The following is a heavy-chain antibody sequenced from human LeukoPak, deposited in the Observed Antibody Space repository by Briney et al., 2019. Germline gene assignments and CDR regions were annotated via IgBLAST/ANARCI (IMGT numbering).Heavy chain of an antibody. J-gene: IGHJ4*02. CDR3: AHKAPSGWYQG. D-gene: IGHD6-19*01. V-gene: IGHV2-5*02. CDR1: GFSLGTSGVG. CDR2: IYWDDDK. Sequence: ESGPTLLQPRRPLTLTCTFSGFSLGTSGVGESWIRQPPGKALEWLTLIYWDDDKRYSPSLRTRHIITKDTSKKQVGLTMTNMDPVDTATYFCAHKAPSGWYQGWGQGTLVTVSS.